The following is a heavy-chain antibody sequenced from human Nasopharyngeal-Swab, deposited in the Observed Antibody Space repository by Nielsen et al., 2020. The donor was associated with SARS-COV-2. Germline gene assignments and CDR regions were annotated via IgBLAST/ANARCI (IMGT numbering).Heavy chain of an antibody. CDR2: IYYSGST. J-gene: IGHJ6*02. V-gene: IGHV4-59*13. Sequence: PGEGLEGLGYIYYSGSTNYNPSLKSRVTISVDTSKNQFSLKLSSVTAADTAVYYCARGRGVAARRDYYYYGMDVWGQGTTVTVSS. D-gene: IGHD6-6*01. CDR3: ARGRGVAARRDYYYYGMDV.